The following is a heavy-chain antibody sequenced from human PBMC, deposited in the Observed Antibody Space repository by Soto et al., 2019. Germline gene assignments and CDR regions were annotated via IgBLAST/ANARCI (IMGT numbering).Heavy chain of an antibody. CDR1: GGSIRSYY. CDR3: ARHYPKTAVMVAATSNSWVNAFDL. D-gene: IGHD2-15*01. Sequence: QVQLQESGPGLVWPSETLSLTCTVSGGSIRSYYWSWIRQSPGKGQAWIGFIHHTGNTNSKLSLKSRFTISIDASKNQLSLKLSSVTAADTAVYYCARHYPKTAVMVAATSNSWVNAFDLWGQGRMVTVSS. V-gene: IGHV4-59*08. J-gene: IGHJ3*01. CDR2: IHHTGNT.